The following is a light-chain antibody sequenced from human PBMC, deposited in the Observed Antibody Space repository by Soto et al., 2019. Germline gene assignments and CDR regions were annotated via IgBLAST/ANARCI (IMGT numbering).Light chain of an antibody. J-gene: IGKJ4*01. Sequence: EVVMTQSPASLSASPGEMVTLSCRASQNIRSSLAWYQQRPGQAPRLLIYDASTRATGIPPRFSGSGSGTDFTLTISSLEPEDSAVYYCLQRSNWLTFGGGTKVDI. V-gene: IGKV3-11*01. CDR3: LQRSNWLT. CDR1: QNIRSS. CDR2: DAS.